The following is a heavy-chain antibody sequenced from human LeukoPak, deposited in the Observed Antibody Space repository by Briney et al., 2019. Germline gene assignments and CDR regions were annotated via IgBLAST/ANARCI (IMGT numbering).Heavy chain of an antibody. Sequence: KPSGTLSLTCAVSGGSASNDNWWSWVRQAPGKGLEWIGEIHHRGTTTYNPPLKSRVTMSVDKSTNQFSLRLSSVTAADTAVYYCAKNGYYAVDFWGQGTLVTVSS. V-gene: IGHV4-4*02. CDR3: AKNGYYAVDF. CDR1: GGSASNDNW. CDR2: IHHRGTT. J-gene: IGHJ4*02. D-gene: IGHD3-3*01.